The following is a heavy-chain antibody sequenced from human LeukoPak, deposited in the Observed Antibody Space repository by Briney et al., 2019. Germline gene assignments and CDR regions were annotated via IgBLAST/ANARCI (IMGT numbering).Heavy chain of an antibody. V-gene: IGHV3-7*01. CDR1: GFTFSDYW. D-gene: IGHD1-7*01. CDR3: AKDRRLELRSFDP. Sequence: GGSLRLSCAASGFTFSDYWMSWVRQAPGKGLEWVANIKQDGSGKYYVDSVKGRFTISRDNSKNTLYLQMNSLRAEDTAVYYCAKDRRLELRSFDPWGQGTLVTVSS. CDR2: IKQDGSGK. J-gene: IGHJ5*02.